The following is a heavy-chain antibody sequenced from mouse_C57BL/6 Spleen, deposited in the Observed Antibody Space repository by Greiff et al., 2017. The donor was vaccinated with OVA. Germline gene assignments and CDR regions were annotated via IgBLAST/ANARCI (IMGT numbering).Heavy chain of an antibody. Sequence: QVQLQQPGAELVRPGSSVKLSCKASGYTFTSYWMDWVKQRPGQGLEWIGNIYPSDSETHYNQKFKDKATLTVDQSSSTAYMQLSSLTSEDSAVYYCARSGTAQAFAYWGQGTLVTVSA. CDR2: IYPSDSET. CDR1: GYTFTSYW. CDR3: ARSGTAQAFAY. V-gene: IGHV1-61*01. J-gene: IGHJ3*01. D-gene: IGHD3-2*02.